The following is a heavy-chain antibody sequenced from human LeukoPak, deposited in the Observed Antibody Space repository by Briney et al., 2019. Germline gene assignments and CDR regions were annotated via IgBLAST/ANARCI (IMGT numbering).Heavy chain of an antibody. CDR1: GDIFSTRS. D-gene: IGHD3-22*01. J-gene: IGHJ4*02. CDR2: IIPILGIT. CDR3: AGGLEVFGYGY. Sequence: GSSVKVSCKASGDIFSTRSISWVRQAPGQGLEWMGRIIPILGITSHAQKFQGRVTITADKSTSTAYMELSSLRSDDTAVYYCAGGLEVFGYGYWGQGTLVTVSS. V-gene: IGHV1-69*04.